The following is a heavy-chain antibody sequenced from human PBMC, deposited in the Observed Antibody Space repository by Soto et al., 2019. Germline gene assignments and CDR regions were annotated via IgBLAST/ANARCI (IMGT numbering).Heavy chain of an antibody. J-gene: IGHJ4*02. CDR1: GGSISSSSYY. D-gene: IGHD3-10*01. V-gene: IGHV4-39*01. Sequence: SETLSLTCTVSGGSISSSSYYWGWIRQPPGKGLEWIGSIYYSGSTYYNPSLKSRATIYVDTSKNQFSLKLSPVTASDTAVYYCVRSFPTIILWFDYWGQGTLVTVSS. CDR3: VRSFPTIILWFDY. CDR2: IYYSGST.